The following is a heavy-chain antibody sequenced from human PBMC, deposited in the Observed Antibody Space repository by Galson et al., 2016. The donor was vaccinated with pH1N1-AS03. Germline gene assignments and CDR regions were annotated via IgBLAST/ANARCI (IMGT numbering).Heavy chain of an antibody. V-gene: IGHV6-1*01. J-gene: IGHJ4*02. Sequence: CAISGDSVSGSRGVAWDWIRQSPSRGLEWLGRTFYWSKWSNDYAESVKSRITIDPDTSNNQFSLHLNSVTPEDTAIYFCARGKNSGFEYWAQGTLVTVSS. CDR3: ARGKNSGFEY. D-gene: IGHD3-10*01. CDR2: TFYWSKWSN. CDR1: GDSVSGSRGVA.